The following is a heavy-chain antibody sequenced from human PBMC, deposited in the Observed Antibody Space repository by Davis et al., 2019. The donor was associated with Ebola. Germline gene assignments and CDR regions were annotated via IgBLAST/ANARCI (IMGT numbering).Heavy chain of an antibody. Sequence: SETLSLTCNVSGGSMASYYWSWIRQPAGKGLEWIGRIYTSGSTNYNPSLKSRVTMSMDTSKNQFSLKLSSVTAADTAVYYCARGLFPVEMAYWGQGTLVTVSS. J-gene: IGHJ4*02. CDR3: ARGLFPVEMAY. D-gene: IGHD5-24*01. CDR1: GGSMASYY. V-gene: IGHV4-4*07. CDR2: IYTSGST.